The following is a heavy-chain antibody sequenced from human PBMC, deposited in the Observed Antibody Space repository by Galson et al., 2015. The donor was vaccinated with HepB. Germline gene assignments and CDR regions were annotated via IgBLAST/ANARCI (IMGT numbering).Heavy chain of an antibody. CDR1: GFAFNNFA. CDR2: ISYHETNK. Sequence: SLRLSCAASGFAFNNFAMHWVRQSPGRGLQWVAFISYHETNKDYADSVKGRFTISRDNSKNVVYLQMSSLRIEDTAVYYCARDDFGAPSGNSNFPSGYFWGQGTLVTVSS. V-gene: IGHV3-30*07. CDR3: ARDDFGAPSGNSNFPSGYF. J-gene: IGHJ4*02. D-gene: IGHD3-3*01.